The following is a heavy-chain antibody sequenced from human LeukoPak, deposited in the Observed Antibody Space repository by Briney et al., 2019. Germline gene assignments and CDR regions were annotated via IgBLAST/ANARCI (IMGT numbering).Heavy chain of an antibody. CDR3: ARDGSSSYYGGFDY. CDR1: GFTFSNSA. CDR2: ISTSGTTI. J-gene: IGHJ4*02. D-gene: IGHD6-13*01. V-gene: IGHV3-48*03. Sequence: GGSLRLSCAASGFTFSNSAMNWVRQAPGKGLEWVSYISTSGTTIYYADSVKGRFTISRDNAKNSLYLQMNSLRAEDTAVYYCARDGSSSYYGGFDYWGQGTLATVSS.